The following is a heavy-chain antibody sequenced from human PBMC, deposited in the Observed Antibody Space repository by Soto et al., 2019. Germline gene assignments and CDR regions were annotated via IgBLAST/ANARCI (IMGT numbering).Heavy chain of an antibody. CDR3: ARGRNYRFDGSYNWFDP. Sequence: TLSLPCTVPGGSLSSGYFVWSWIRQHREKGLEWIGYIYYSGTTNYNPSLRSRVAISLDTSKNHFYLKLSSVTDADTAVYYCARGRNYRFDGSYNWFDPWGRGTLVTVSS. CDR1: GGSLSSGYFV. V-gene: IGHV4-31*03. D-gene: IGHD2-15*01. CDR2: IYYSGTT. J-gene: IGHJ5*02.